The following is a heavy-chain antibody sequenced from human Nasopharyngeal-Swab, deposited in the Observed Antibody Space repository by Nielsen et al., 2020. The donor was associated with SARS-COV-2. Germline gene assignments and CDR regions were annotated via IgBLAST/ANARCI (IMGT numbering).Heavy chain of an antibody. V-gene: IGHV3-9*01. CDR2: ISWNSGST. D-gene: IGHD2-8*01. Sequence: SLKISCAASGFTFDDYAMHWVRQAPGKGLEWVSGISWNSGSTSYADSVKGRFTISRDNAKNSLYLQMNSLRAEDTALYYCAKDMVSLGVCADYWGQGTLVTVSS. J-gene: IGHJ4*02. CDR1: GFTFDDYA. CDR3: AKDMVSLGVCADY.